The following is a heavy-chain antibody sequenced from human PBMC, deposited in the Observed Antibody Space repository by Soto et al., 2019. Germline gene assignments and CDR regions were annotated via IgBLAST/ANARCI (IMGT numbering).Heavy chain of an antibody. Sequence: SETLSLTCTVSGGSVSNDNFYWSWIRQPPGKELEWIGYVHSSGITNYNPSLKRRVTISVDTSRNQFSLRLSSVTAADTAVYYCARGLTMGQLPSHFDHWGQGTLVTVSS. J-gene: IGHJ5*02. CDR2: VHSSGIT. CDR3: ARGLTMGQLPSHFDH. D-gene: IGHD3-16*01. CDR1: GGSVSNDNFY. V-gene: IGHV4-61*01.